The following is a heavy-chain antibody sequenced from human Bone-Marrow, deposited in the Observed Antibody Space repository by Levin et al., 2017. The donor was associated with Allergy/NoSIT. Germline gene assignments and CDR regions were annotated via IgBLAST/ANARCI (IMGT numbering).Heavy chain of an antibody. CDR2: ISNNGGRT. CDR3: VKNGDYGELGS. CDR1: GFTFNKNT. V-gene: IGHV3-64D*06. D-gene: IGHD4-17*01. Sequence: RAGGSLRLSCSASGFTFNKNTMQWVRQAPGKGLEHVSAISNNGGRTYYTDSVKGRFTISRDNSKNTLYLQMSSLRPEDTAMYYCVKNGDYGELGSWGQGTLVTVSS. J-gene: IGHJ5*02.